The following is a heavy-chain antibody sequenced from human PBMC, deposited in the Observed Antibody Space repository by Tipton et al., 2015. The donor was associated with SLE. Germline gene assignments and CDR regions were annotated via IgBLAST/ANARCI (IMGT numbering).Heavy chain of an antibody. CDR2: IIHRGST. V-gene: IGHV4-34*01. CDR1: GGSFSGYY. D-gene: IGHD6-13*01. J-gene: IGHJ4*02. CDR3: ARGLGYSSSWFDY. Sequence: TLSLTCAVYGGSFSGYYWSWIRQPPGKGLEWIGEIIHRGSTNYNPSLKSRVTISVDTSKNQFSLKLSSVTAAGTAVYYCARGLGYSSSWFDYWGQGTLVTVSS.